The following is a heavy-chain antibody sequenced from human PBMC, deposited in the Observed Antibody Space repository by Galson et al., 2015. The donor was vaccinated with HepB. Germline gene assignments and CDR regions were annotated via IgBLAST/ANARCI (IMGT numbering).Heavy chain of an antibody. Sequence: SLRLSCAASGFTFSSYAMHWVRQAPGKGLEWVAVISYDGSNKYYADSVKGRFTISRDNSKNTLYLQMNSLRAEDTAVYYCARDPPSPIAVGTFDYWGQGTLVTVSS. CDR1: GFTFSSYA. CDR3: ARDPPSPIAVGTFDY. J-gene: IGHJ4*02. V-gene: IGHV3-30-3*01. D-gene: IGHD6-19*01. CDR2: ISYDGSNK.